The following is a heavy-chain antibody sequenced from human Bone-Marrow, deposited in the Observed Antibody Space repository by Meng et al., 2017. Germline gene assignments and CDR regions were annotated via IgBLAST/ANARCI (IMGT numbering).Heavy chain of an antibody. CDR1: GYSFTAYY. V-gene: IGHV1-2*06. CDR2: IDPNSGVT. D-gene: IGHD6-13*01. J-gene: IGHJ4*02. CDR3: ARDENISAAGKLFGDY. Sequence: QVQLVQSGAEVKKPGHSVKVSCKPSGYSFTAYYIPWVRQAPGQGLEWMGRIDPNSGVTEYAHKFHGRVTVTGDTSISTAYMELRRLTSDDTAVYYCARDENISAAGKLFGDYWGQGTLVTVSS.